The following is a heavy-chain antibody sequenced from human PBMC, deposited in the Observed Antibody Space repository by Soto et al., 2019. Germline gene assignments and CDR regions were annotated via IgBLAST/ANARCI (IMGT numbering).Heavy chain of an antibody. J-gene: IGHJ5*02. D-gene: IGHD3-10*01. CDR1: GYNFTNDD. V-gene: IGHV1-8*02. CDR2: MSPNSGNT. CDR3: ARVMSDGFGEVS. Sequence: QVQLVQSGAEVKKPGASVKVSCKTSGYNFTNDDINWVRQAAGQGLEWIGWMSPNSGNTGYAQTFQGRVTLTRDTTISTAYTELSRLRSEGTAVYNGARVMSDGFGEVSWGQGTLVTVSS.